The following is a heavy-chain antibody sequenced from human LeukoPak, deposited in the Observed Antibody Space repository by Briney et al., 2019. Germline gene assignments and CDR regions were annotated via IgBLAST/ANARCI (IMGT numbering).Heavy chain of an antibody. CDR1: GYSFTSYW. D-gene: IGHD3-10*01. CDR2: INPGDSDT. CDR3: ARGLTVYGSGSYEDY. J-gene: IGHJ4*02. Sequence: GESLKISCKGSGYSFTSYWIGWVRQMPGKGLEWMGIINPGDSDTRYSPSFQGQVTISADKSISTAYLQWSSLKASDTAMYYCARGLTVYGSGSYEDYWGQGTLVTVSS. V-gene: IGHV5-51*01.